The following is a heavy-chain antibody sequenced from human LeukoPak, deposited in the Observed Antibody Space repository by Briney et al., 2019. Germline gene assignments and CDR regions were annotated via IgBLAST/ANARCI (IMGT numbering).Heavy chain of an antibody. V-gene: IGHV4-61*02. CDR3: ARQDGYSYGRKFDY. CDR1: GGSISSGSYY. J-gene: IGHJ4*02. D-gene: IGHD5-18*01. Sequence: SETLSLTCTVSGGSISSGSYYWSWIRQPAGKGLEWIGRIYTSGSTNYNPSLKSRVTISVDTSKNQFSLKLSSVTAADTAVYYCARQDGYSYGRKFDYWGQGTLVTVSS. CDR2: IYTSGST.